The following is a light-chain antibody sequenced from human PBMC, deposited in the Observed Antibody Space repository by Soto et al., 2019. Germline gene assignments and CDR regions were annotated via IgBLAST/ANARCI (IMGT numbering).Light chain of an antibody. V-gene: IGLV1-40*01. CDR1: SSNIGAGYD. Sequence: QSVLTQPPSVSGAPGQRVTISCTGSSSNIGAGYDVHWYQQLPGTAPKLLIYGNSKRPSGVPDRFSGSKSGTSASLAITGLQAEDEADYYCQSYDSSLSGSEFGGGTKLTVL. CDR2: GNS. J-gene: IGLJ2*01. CDR3: QSYDSSLSGSE.